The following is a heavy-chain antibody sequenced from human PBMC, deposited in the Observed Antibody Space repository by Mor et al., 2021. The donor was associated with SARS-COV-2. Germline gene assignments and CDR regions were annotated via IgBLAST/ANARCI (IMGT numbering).Heavy chain of an antibody. CDR3: ARSMAGGYDY. Sequence: GGSTSYAQKFQGRVTMTRDTSTSTVYMELSSLRSEDTAVYYCARSMAGGYDYWGQGTLV. V-gene: IGHV1-46*01. J-gene: IGHJ4*02. D-gene: IGHD3-10*01. CDR2: GGST.